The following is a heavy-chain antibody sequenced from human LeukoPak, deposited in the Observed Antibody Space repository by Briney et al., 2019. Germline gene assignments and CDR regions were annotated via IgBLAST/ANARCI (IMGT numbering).Heavy chain of an antibody. CDR2: IYHSGST. CDR3: ARVKKEYPPYYYYMDI. J-gene: IGHJ6*03. Sequence: SGTLSLTCAVSGVSISSSNWWSWVRQPPGKGLEWIGEIYHSGSTNYNPSLESRVTMSVDKSKNQFSLKMSSVTAADTAVYYCARVKKEYPPYYYYMDIWGKGTTVTVSS. D-gene: IGHD6-6*01. CDR1: GVSISSSNW. V-gene: IGHV4-4*02.